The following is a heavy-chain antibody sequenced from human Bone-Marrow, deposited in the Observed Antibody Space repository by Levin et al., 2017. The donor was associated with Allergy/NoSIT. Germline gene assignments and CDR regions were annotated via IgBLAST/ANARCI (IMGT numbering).Heavy chain of an antibody. CDR2: IKWHGGSP. J-gene: IGHJ6*03. V-gene: IGHV3-20*04. CDR1: GFTFDDYD. D-gene: IGHD3-10*01. Sequence: GGSLRLSCAASGFTFDDYDMSWVRQAPGKGLEWVSGIKWHGGSPAYADSVKGRFTISRDNAKHSLYLQMNSLRAEDTALYYCARDAYITLVHEGRELVGPEDSYYHCYFMDVWGKGTTVTVSS. CDR3: ARDAYITLVHEGRELVGPEDSYYHCYFMDV.